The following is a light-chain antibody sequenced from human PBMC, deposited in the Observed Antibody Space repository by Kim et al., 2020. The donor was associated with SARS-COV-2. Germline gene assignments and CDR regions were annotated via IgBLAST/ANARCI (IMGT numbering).Light chain of an antibody. J-gene: IGKJ4*01. CDR3: QQANTFPLT. CDR2: AAS. Sequence: AAVGERVTITCRASHGITARLDWYQRKPGRAPILLIYAASSVQSGVPSRFSASGSVTDFTLTISSLQPEDFATYYCQQANTFPLTFGGGTKVDIK. V-gene: IGKV1-12*01. CDR1: HGITAR.